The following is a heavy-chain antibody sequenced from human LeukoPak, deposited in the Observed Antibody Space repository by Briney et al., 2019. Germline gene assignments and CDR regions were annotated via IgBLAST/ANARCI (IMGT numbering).Heavy chain of an antibody. D-gene: IGHD2-21*02. V-gene: IGHV3-30*03. Sequence: PGGSLRLSCAASGFTFSSSGMHWVRQAPDKGLEWVAVISYDGSNKYYADSVKGRFTISRDNSKNTLYLQMNSLRAEDTAVYYCARSRIVVVTAIFDYWGQGTLVTVSS. J-gene: IGHJ4*02. CDR3: ARSRIVVVTAIFDY. CDR2: ISYDGSNK. CDR1: GFTFSSSG.